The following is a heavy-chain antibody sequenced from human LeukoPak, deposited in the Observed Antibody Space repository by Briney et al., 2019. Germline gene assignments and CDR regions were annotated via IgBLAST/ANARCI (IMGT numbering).Heavy chain of an antibody. V-gene: IGHV3-43*01. J-gene: IGHJ4*02. Sequence: GGSLRPSCAASGFTFDDYTMHWVRQAPGKGLEWVSLISWDGGSTYYADSVKGRFTISRDNSKNSLYLQMNSLRTEDTALYYCAKGGELRYFDWLTPGEFDYWGQGTLVTVSS. D-gene: IGHD3-9*01. CDR1: GFTFDDYT. CDR2: ISWDGGST. CDR3: AKGGELRYFDWLTPGEFDY.